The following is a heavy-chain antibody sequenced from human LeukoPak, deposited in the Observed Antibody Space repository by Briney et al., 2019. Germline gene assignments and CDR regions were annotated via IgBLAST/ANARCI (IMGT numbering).Heavy chain of an antibody. J-gene: IGHJ5*02. Sequence: PGGSLRLSCAASGFTFDDYTMHWVRQAPGKGLEWVSLISWGGGTTYYADSVKGRFTISRDNSKNSLYLQMNSLRTEDTAFYYCAKGGSSILGWFDPWGQGTQVTVSS. CDR1: GFTFDDYT. CDR3: AKGGSSILGWFDP. V-gene: IGHV3-43*01. CDR2: ISWGGGTT. D-gene: IGHD6-13*01.